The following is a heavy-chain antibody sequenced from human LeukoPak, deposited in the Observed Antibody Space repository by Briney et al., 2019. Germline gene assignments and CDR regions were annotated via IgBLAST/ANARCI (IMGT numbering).Heavy chain of an antibody. D-gene: IGHD3-22*01. Sequence: GGSLRLSCAASAFTFRSYGIHWVRQAPGKGLEWVAFIRYHGSDKYYADSVKDRFTISRDNSKNTLYLQVNSLRAEDTAVYYCAKKWSGDYDSSGVNDAFDIWGQGTMVTVSS. J-gene: IGHJ3*02. V-gene: IGHV3-30*02. CDR2: IRYHGSDK. CDR3: AKKWSGDYDSSGVNDAFDI. CDR1: AFTFRSYG.